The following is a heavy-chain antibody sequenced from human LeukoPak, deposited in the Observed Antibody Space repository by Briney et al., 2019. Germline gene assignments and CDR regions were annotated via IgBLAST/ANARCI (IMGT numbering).Heavy chain of an antibody. V-gene: IGHV4-34*01. CDR1: GGSFSNYC. J-gene: IGHJ5*02. CDR2: INHSGST. Sequence: SETLSLTCAVYGGSFSNYCWTWIRQPPGKGLEWIGEINHSGSTNYNPSLKSRVTISVDTSKNQFSLTLSSVTAADTAVCYCARLESAAAGNRWFDPWGQGILVTVSS. D-gene: IGHD6-13*01. CDR3: ARLESAAAGNRWFDP.